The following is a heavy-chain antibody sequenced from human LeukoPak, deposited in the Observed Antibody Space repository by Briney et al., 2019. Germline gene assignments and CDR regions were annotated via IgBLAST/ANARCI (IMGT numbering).Heavy chain of an antibody. J-gene: IGHJ4*02. V-gene: IGHV4-34*01. CDR3: ARDDRRYCSGGTCYSRDY. D-gene: IGHD2-15*01. CDR1: GGSFSGYY. CDR2: LNQSGIT. Sequence: SETLSLTCAVYGGSFSGYYWSWIRQSPGKGLEWIGELNQSGITNYNPSLKTRVTISVDTSKNQLSLKLRSVTAADAAVYYCARDDRRYCSGGTCYSRDYWGQGTLVTVSS.